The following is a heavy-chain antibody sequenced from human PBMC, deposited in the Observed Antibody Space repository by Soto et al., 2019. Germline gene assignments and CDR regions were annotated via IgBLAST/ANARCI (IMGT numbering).Heavy chain of an antibody. J-gene: IGHJ4*02. CDR2: IYYSGST. Sequence: SETLSLTCTVSGGSISSYYWSWTRQPPGKGLEWIGYIYYSGSTNYNPSLKSRVTISVDTSKNQFSLKLSSVTAADTAVYYCARSSSASHRYFDYWGQGTLVTVSS. D-gene: IGHD6-6*01. V-gene: IGHV4-59*08. CDR3: ARSSSASHRYFDY. CDR1: GGSISSYY.